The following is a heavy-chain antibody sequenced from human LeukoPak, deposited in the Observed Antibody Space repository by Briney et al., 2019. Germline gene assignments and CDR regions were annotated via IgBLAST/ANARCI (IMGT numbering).Heavy chain of an antibody. CDR3: ARDAGTSLAN. V-gene: IGHV3-66*01. J-gene: IGHJ4*02. CDR2: IYLDGRA. Sequence: GGSLRLSCAASGFTFSSYGMNWVRQAPGKGLEWVTVIYLDGRADYADSVKGRFTISSDNSKNTVYLQMNSLKDEDTAVYYCARDAGTSLANWGQGTLVTVSP. CDR1: GFTFSSYG.